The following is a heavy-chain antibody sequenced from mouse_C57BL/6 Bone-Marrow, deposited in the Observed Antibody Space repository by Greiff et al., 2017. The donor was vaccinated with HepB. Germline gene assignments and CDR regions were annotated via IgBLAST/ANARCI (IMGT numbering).Heavy chain of an antibody. CDR2: IHPSDSAT. Sequence: QVQLQQPGAELVKPGASVKVSCKASGYTFTSYWMHWVKQRPGQGLEWIGRIHPSDSATNYNQKFKGKATLTVDKSSSTASMQLSSLTSEDSAVYYCHSLYDYEAYWGQGTLVTVSA. J-gene: IGHJ3*01. V-gene: IGHV1-74*01. CDR1: GYTFTSYW. CDR3: HSLYDYEAY. D-gene: IGHD2-4*01.